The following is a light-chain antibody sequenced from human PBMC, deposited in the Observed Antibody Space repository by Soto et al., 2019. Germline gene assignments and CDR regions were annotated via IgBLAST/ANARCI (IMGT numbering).Light chain of an antibody. Sequence: DIQMNQSPSSLSASVGDRVTSTCRASQSIDIYVNWYQHKSGKAPNLLLYGKSSLQSGVPSRFSGSGSGTDFTLTISSLQPEDFATYYCQQSYSTPTFGQGNKLEIK. CDR2: GKS. J-gene: IGKJ2*01. CDR1: QSIDIY. V-gene: IGKV1-39*01. CDR3: QQSYSTPT.